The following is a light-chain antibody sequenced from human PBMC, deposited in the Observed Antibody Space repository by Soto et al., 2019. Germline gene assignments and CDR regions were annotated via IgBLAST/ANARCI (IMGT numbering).Light chain of an antibody. Sequence: QSALIQPASVSGSPGQSITISCTGTGSDVGSYNLVSWYQQHPGKAPKVIICEGSKRPSGVSNRFSGSKSGNTASLTISGLQAEDEADYYCCSYAGSTTLYVFGTGTKFTVL. V-gene: IGLV2-23*01. J-gene: IGLJ1*01. CDR1: GSDVGSYNL. CDR3: CSYAGSTTLYV. CDR2: EGS.